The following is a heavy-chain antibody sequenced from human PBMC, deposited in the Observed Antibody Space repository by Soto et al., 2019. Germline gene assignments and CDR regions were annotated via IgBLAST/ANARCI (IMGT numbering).Heavy chain of an antibody. Sequence: ASVKVSCKASGYTFTSYDINWVRQATGQGLEWMGWMNPNSGKPGYAKKFQGRVNMTRNTSISTAYMELSSLRSEDTAVYYCAIDCSVAVAIISDYRSQGTPLTVSS. D-gene: IGHD6-19*01. CDR2: MNPNSGKP. CDR1: GYTFTSYD. CDR3: AIDCSVAVAIISDY. V-gene: IGHV1-8*01. J-gene: IGHJ4*02.